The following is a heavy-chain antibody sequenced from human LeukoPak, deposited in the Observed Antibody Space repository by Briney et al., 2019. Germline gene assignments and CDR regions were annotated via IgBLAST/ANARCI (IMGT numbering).Heavy chain of an antibody. CDR1: GFTFSSYA. D-gene: IGHD6-13*01. V-gene: IGHV3-23*01. J-gene: IGHJ4*02. Sequence: PGGSLRLSCAASGFTFSSYAMSWVRQAPGKGLEWVSAISGSGGSTYYADSVKGRFTISRDNSKNTLYLQMNSLRAEDTAVYYCAESRPMYSSSPIDYWGQGTLVTVSS. CDR3: AESRPMYSSSPIDY. CDR2: ISGSGGST.